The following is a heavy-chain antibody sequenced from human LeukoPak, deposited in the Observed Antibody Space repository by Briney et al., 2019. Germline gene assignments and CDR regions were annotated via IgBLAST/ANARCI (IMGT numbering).Heavy chain of an antibody. D-gene: IGHD3-10*01. J-gene: IGHJ3*02. CDR2: ISGSGGST. CDR3: AKVFDYYGSGSYLGVDAFDI. V-gene: IGHV3-23*01. Sequence: GGSLRLSCAASGFTFSSYAMSWVRQAPGKGLEWVSAISGSGGSTYYADSVKGRFTISRDNSKNTLYLQMNSLRAEDTAVYYCAKVFDYYGSGSYLGVDAFDIWGQGTMVTVSS. CDR1: GFTFSSYA.